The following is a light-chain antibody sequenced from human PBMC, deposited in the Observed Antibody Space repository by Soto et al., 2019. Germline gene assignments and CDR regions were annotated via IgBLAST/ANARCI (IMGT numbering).Light chain of an antibody. Sequence: IVLTQSPGTLSLSPGERATLSCRASQSVGSSYLAWYQQKPGQAPRLLIYAASSRATGIPDRFSGSGSGTDFTLTISRLEPEDFAVYYCQQYGSSPETFGQGTKVEIK. CDR3: QQYGSSPET. CDR1: QSVGSSY. V-gene: IGKV3-20*01. J-gene: IGKJ1*01. CDR2: AAS.